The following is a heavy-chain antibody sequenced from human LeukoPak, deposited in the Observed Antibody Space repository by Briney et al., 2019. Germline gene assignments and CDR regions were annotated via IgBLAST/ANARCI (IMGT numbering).Heavy chain of an antibody. D-gene: IGHD2-2*01. V-gene: IGHV1-69*13. J-gene: IGHJ6*02. Sequence: ASVKVSCKASGGTFSSYAISWVRQAPGQGLEWMGGIIPIFGTANYAQKFQGRVTITADESTSTAYMELSSLRAEDTAVYYCARDGLYCSSNSCYLDVWGQGTTVTVSS. CDR2: IIPIFGTA. CDR1: GGTFSSYA. CDR3: ARDGLYCSSNSCYLDV.